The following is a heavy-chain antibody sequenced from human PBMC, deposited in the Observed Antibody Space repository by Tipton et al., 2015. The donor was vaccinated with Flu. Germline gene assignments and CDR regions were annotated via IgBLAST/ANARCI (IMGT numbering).Heavy chain of an antibody. CDR3: ARASGSGTYVIFGY. CDR2: IYTSGIT. Sequence: TLSLTCTVSGGSMGSYYWSWIRQPAGKGLEWIGRIYTSGITKYKPSLESRVTMSIDTPKNQFSLKLSSVTAADTAVYYCARASGSGTYVIFGYWGQGTLVTVSS. V-gene: IGHV4-4*07. D-gene: IGHD3-10*01. J-gene: IGHJ4*02. CDR1: GGSMGSYY.